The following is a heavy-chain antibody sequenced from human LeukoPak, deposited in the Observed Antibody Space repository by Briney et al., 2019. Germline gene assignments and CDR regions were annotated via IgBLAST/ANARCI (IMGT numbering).Heavy chain of an antibody. J-gene: IGHJ5*02. CDR3: ARVNLRGSQYNWFDP. CDR1: GGTLNTHI. Sequence: ASVKVSCKASGGTLNTHIFSWVRQAPGQGLEWMGRITPIIDTTKYAQKFQGRMTITADKSTSTIYMELSSLRSDDTAVYYCARVNLRGSQYNWFDPRGQGTLVTVSS. V-gene: IGHV1-69*08. D-gene: IGHD1-26*01. CDR2: ITPIIDTT.